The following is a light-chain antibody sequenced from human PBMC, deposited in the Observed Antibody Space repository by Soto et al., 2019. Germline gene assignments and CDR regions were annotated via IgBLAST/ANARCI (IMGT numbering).Light chain of an antibody. Sequence: ELTQPPSVSGTPGQRVSISCSGDSSTFANNYVHWYQQVPGAAPKLLMYRTDQRPSGVPERFSGSKSGTSASLTISGLRPEDEAQYYCAAYTGNWNGPVFGGGTKVTVL. CDR1: SSTFANNY. CDR2: RTD. J-gene: IGLJ2*01. CDR3: AAYTGNWNGPV. V-gene: IGLV1-47*01.